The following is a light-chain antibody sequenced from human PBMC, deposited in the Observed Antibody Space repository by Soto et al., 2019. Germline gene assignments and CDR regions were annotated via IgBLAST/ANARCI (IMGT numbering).Light chain of an antibody. CDR3: QQYGSSPTT. V-gene: IGKV3-20*01. CDR2: GAS. J-gene: IGKJ1*01. Sequence: EIVLTQSPGTLSLSPGERATLSCRASQSVTSSSLAWYQQKAGQAPRLLIYGASGRATGIPDRFSGSGSGTDFTLTISRLEPEDFAVYYCQQYGSSPTTFGQGTKVEIK. CDR1: QSVTSSS.